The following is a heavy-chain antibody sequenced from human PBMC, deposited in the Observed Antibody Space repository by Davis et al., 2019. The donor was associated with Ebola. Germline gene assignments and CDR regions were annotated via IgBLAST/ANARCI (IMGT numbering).Heavy chain of an antibody. D-gene: IGHD4-17*01. CDR3: ARGVGMSTVTEGSDY. Sequence: PGGSLRLSCTVSGGSISSSSYYWGWIRQPPGKGLEWIGSIYYSGSTYYNPSLKSRVTISVDTSKNQFSLKLSSVTAADTAVYYCARGVGMSTVTEGSDYWGQGTLVTVSS. CDR2: IYYSGST. J-gene: IGHJ4*02. CDR1: GGSISSSSYY. V-gene: IGHV4-39*01.